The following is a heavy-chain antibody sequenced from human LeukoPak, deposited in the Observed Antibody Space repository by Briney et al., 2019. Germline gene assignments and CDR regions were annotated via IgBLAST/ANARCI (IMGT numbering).Heavy chain of an antibody. V-gene: IGHV4-59*01. J-gene: IGHJ4*02. CDR2: IYYSGST. CDR3: ARVSDYYDSSGYYLHYFDY. CDR1: GGSISSYY. Sequence: SETLSLTCSVSGGSISSYYWSWLRQPPGKGLEWIGYIYYSGSTNYNPSLKSRVTISVDTSKNQFSLKLSSVTAADTAVYYCARVSDYYDSSGYYLHYFDYWGQGTLVTVSS. D-gene: IGHD3-22*01.